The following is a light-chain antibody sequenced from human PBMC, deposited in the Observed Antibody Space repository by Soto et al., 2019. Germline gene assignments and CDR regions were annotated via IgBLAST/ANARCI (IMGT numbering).Light chain of an antibody. V-gene: IGKV1-5*01. CDR2: DAS. Sequence: DIQMTQSPSTLSASVGDSVTITCRASQNVNNWVAWYQQKPGKAPRFLIYDASSLESGVPSRFSGSGSGTDFTLTISSLQPDDFATYYCQRYNSYSRTFGQGTNVDIK. J-gene: IGKJ1*01. CDR1: QNVNNW. CDR3: QRYNSYSRT.